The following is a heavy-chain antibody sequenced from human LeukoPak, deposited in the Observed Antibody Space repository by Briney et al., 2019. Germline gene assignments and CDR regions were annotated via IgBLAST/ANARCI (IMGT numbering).Heavy chain of an antibody. V-gene: IGHV3-23*01. J-gene: IGHJ6*02. CDR2: ITGSGKNT. Sequence: PGGSLRLSCAASGFIFSSYSMSWVRQAPGKGLEWVSVITGSGKNTYYADSVKGRFTISKDNSKNTVYLQMNDLRVADTAVYYCAKAASSSWPSYQYGMDVWGQGTTVTVSS. CDR1: GFIFSSYS. D-gene: IGHD6-13*01. CDR3: AKAASSSWPSYQYGMDV.